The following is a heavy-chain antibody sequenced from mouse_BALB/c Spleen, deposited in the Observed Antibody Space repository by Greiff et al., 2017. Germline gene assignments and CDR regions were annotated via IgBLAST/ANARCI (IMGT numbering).Heavy chain of an antibody. CDR1: GFSLTSYG. V-gene: IGHV2-9*02. J-gene: IGHJ4*01. Sequence: VMLVESGPGLVAPSQSLSITCTVSGFSLTSYGVHWVRQPPGKGLEWLGVIWAGGSTNYNSALMSRLSISKDNSKSQVFLKMNSLQTDDTAMYYCARVGNYHYYAMDYWGQGTSVTVSS. CDR3: ARVGNYHYYAMDY. CDR2: IWAGGST. D-gene: IGHD2-1*01.